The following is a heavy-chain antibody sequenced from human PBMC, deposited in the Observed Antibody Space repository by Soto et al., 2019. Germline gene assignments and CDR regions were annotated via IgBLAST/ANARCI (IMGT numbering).Heavy chain of an antibody. CDR2: ISYDGSDK. V-gene: IGHV3-30*03. Sequence: QVQLVESGGGVVQPGRSLRLSCAASGFPFTSYGRHWVREGPDKGLEWVAIISYDGSDKYYADSVKGRFTISRDHSKNTLNLQMNSLRPEDTALYYCVGGQYYFDYRGQGTLVIVS. CDR1: GFPFTSYG. CDR3: VGGQYYFDY. D-gene: IGHD3-10*01. J-gene: IGHJ4*02.